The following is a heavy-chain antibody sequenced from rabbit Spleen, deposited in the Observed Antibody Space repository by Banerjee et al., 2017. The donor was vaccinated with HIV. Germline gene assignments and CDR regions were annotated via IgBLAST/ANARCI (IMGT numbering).Heavy chain of an antibody. CDR1: GFTISSTYY. Sequence: QSLEESGGDLVKPGASLTLTCTASGFTISSTYYMCWVRQAPGKGLEWIACIDTGSSGFTYFASWAKGRFTISKTSSTTVTLQMTSLTAADTTTYFCARDTSSSFSSYGMYLWGQGTLVTVS. J-gene: IGHJ6*01. V-gene: IGHV1S40*01. D-gene: IGHD1-1*01. CDR2: IDTGSSGFT. CDR3: ARDTSSSFSSYGMYL.